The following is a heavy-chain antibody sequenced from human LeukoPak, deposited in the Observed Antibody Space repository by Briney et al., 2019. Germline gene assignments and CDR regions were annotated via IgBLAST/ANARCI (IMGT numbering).Heavy chain of an antibody. CDR3: AKDMSDDYGDYVVGYFDY. Sequence: PGRSLRLSCAASGFTFDDYAMHWVRQAPGKGLEWVSGISWNSGSIGYADSVKGRFTISRDNAKNSLYLQMNSLRAEDTALYYCAKDMSDDYGDYVVGYFDYWGQGTLVTVSS. CDR1: GFTFDDYA. J-gene: IGHJ4*02. CDR2: ISWNSGSI. D-gene: IGHD4-17*01. V-gene: IGHV3-9*01.